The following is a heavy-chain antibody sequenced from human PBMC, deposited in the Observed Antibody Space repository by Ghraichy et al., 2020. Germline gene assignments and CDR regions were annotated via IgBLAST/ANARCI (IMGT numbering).Heavy chain of an antibody. CDR2: INHSGST. J-gene: IGHJ6*02. CDR3: ARANVIAATGTTLCGMDV. Sequence: SETLSLTCAVYGGSFSDYYWSWIRQPPGKGLEWIGEINHSGSTNYNPSLKSRVTISVDTSKNQFSLKLSSVTAADTAVYYCARANVIAATGTTLCGMDVWGQGTTVTVSS. D-gene: IGHD6-13*01. V-gene: IGHV4-34*01. CDR1: GGSFSDYY.